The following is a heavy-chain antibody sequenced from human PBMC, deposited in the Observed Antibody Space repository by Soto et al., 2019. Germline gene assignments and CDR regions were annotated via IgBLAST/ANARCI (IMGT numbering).Heavy chain of an antibody. Sequence: GGSLRLSCAASGFTFSSYSMNWVRQAPGKGLEWVSYISSSSSTIYYADSVKGRFTISRDNAKNSLYLQMNSLRAEDTAVYYCAREIGGYSSSWYTQRVEYYFDYWGQGTLVTVSS. J-gene: IGHJ4*02. V-gene: IGHV3-48*01. D-gene: IGHD6-13*01. CDR2: ISSSSSTI. CDR3: AREIGGYSSSWYTQRVEYYFDY. CDR1: GFTFSSYS.